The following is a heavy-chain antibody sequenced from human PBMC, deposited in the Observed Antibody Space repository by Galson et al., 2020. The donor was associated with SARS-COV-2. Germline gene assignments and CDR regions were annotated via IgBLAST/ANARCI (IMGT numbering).Heavy chain of an antibody. CDR1: GFTFSSYA. J-gene: IGHJ4*02. V-gene: IGHV3-23*01. CDR3: ASSPLGYDILTGYFEATYSDY. CDR2: ISGSGGST. Sequence: GGSLRLSCAASGFTFSSYAMSWVRQAPGKGLEWVSAISGSGGSTYYADSVKGRFTISRDNSKNTLYLQMNSLRAEDTAVYYCASSPLGYDILTGYFEATYSDYWGQGTLVTVSS. D-gene: IGHD3-9*01.